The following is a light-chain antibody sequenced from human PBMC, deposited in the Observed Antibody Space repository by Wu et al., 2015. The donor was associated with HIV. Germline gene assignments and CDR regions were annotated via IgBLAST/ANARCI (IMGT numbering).Light chain of an antibody. Sequence: LLIYDTSTRPSDIRYRFSGSGSGTDFTLTITRLEPEDSAVYFCQQYGSSPLTFGGGTKVEI. V-gene: IGKV3D-20*01. J-gene: IGKJ4*01. CDR2: DTS. CDR3: QQYGSSPLT.